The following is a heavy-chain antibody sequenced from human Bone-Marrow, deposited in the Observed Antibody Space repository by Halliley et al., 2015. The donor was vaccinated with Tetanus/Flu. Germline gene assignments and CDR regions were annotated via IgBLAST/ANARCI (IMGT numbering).Heavy chain of an antibody. CDR2: ISPDGGQK. CDR1: GFTFNYYG. J-gene: IGHJ5*02. Sequence: SLRLSCAASGFTFNYYGMHWVRQAPGKGLEWVAIISPDGGQKYYADAVKGRFTIPRDNSNNTLSLQRNSLRREDTAIYYCARLGAYGGFRCFDPWGQGALVTFSS. V-gene: IGHV3-30*03. CDR3: ARLGAYGGFRCFDP. D-gene: IGHD4-17*01.